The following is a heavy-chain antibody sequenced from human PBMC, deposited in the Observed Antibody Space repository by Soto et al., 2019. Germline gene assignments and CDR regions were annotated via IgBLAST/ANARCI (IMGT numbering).Heavy chain of an antibody. CDR3: ARGRSEVGSAVGTPDWFDP. Sequence: SQTLSLTCAISGDSVSSNSAAWNWIRQSPSRGLEWLGRTYSRSKWYNDYAVSVKRRITIHPDTSKNQSYLQLNPVTPEDTAVYYCARGRSEVGSAVGTPDWFDPLGQGTLVTVFS. J-gene: IGHJ5*02. CDR2: TYSRSKWYN. D-gene: IGHD6-13*01. V-gene: IGHV6-1*01. CDR1: GDSVSSNSAA.